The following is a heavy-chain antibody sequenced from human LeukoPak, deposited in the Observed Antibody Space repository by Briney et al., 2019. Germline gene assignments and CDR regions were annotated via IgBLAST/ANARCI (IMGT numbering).Heavy chain of an antibody. J-gene: IGHJ4*02. CDR2: IYTSGST. CDR3: ARDPLIAAAGSYYFDY. Sequence: SETLSLTCTVSGGSISSYYWSWIRQPAGKGPEWIGRIYTSGSTNYNPSLKSRVTMSVDTSKNQFSLKLSSVTAADTAVYYCARDPLIAAAGSYYFDYWGQGTLVTVSS. D-gene: IGHD6-13*01. V-gene: IGHV4-4*07. CDR1: GGSISSYY.